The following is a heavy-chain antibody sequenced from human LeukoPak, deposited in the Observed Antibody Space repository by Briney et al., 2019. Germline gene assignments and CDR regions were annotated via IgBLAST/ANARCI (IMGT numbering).Heavy chain of an antibody. J-gene: IGHJ4*02. V-gene: IGHV7-4-1*02. CDR1: GYTFTSYA. CDR3: ARNFDWLFKVYYFDY. Sequence: GASVKVSCKASGYTFTSYAMNWVRQAPGQGLEWMGWINTNTGNPTYAQGFTGRFVFSLDTSVSTAYLQISSLKAEDTAVYYCARNFDWLFKVYYFDYWGQGTLVTVSS. CDR2: INTNTGNP. D-gene: IGHD3-9*01.